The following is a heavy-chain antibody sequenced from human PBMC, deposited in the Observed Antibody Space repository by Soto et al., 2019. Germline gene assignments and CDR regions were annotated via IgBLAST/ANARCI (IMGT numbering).Heavy chain of an antibody. CDR1: GFTFSSYS. Sequence: EVQLVESGGGLVKPGGSLRLSCAASGFTFSSYSMNWVRQAPGKGLEWVSSISSSSSYIYYADSVKGRFTISRDNAKNSLHLQMNRLRAEDTAVYYCARGIYYYDSSVYYSYWGQGTLVTVSS. J-gene: IGHJ4*02. CDR2: ISSSSSYI. V-gene: IGHV3-21*01. CDR3: ARGIYYYDSSVYYSY. D-gene: IGHD3-22*01.